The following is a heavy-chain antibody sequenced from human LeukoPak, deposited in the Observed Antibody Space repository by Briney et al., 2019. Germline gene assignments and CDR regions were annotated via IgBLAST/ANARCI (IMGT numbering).Heavy chain of an antibody. CDR2: INHSGST. CDR1: GGSFSGYY. V-gene: IGHV4-34*01. D-gene: IGHD3-3*01. CDR3: ARGDDFWSGSYFDY. Sequence: ETLSLTCAVYGGSFSGYYWSWIRQPPGKGLEWIGEINHSGSTNYNPSLKSRVTISVDTSKNQFSLKLSSVTAADTAVYYCARGDDFWSGSYFDYWGQGTLVTVSS. J-gene: IGHJ4*02.